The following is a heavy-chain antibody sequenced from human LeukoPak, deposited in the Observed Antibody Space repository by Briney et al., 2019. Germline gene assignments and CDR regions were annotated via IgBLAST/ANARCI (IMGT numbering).Heavy chain of an antibody. Sequence: SETLSLTCSVSDGSINSYYWSWIRQPPGKGLEWIGEINHSGSTNYNPSLKSRVTISVDTSKNQFSLKLSSVTAADTAVYYCATFPPVGAKEFDYWGQGTLVTVSS. V-gene: IGHV4-34*01. CDR3: ATFPPVGAKEFDY. J-gene: IGHJ4*02. CDR2: INHSGST. D-gene: IGHD1-26*01. CDR1: DGSINSYY.